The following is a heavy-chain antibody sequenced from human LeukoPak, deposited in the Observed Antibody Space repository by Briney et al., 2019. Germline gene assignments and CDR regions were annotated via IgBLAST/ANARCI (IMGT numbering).Heavy chain of an antibody. CDR2: ISGSGGST. Sequence: PGGSLRLSCAASGFTFISYAMSWVRQAPGKGLEWVSAISGSGGSTYYADSVKGRFTISIDNSKNTLYLQMNSLRAEDTAVYYCAKDERPYYGGNSGARSGYWGQGTPVTVSS. CDR1: GFTFISYA. V-gene: IGHV3-23*01. J-gene: IGHJ4*02. CDR3: AKDERPYYGGNSGARSGY. D-gene: IGHD4-23*01.